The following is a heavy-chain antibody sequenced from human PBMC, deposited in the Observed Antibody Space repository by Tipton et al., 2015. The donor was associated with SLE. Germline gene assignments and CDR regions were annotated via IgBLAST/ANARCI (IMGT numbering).Heavy chain of an antibody. J-gene: IGHJ2*01. D-gene: IGHD3-22*01. Sequence: VQLVQSGAEVKKPGASVKVSCKASGGTFSSYAISWVRQAPGQGLEWVGGIIPIFGTANYAQKFQGRVTITADESTSTAYMELSSLRSEDTAVYYCARGLRRYYDSSGPNWYFDLWGRGTLVTVSS. V-gene: IGHV1-69*01. CDR3: ARGLRRYYDSSGPNWYFDL. CDR1: GGTFSSYA. CDR2: IIPIFGTA.